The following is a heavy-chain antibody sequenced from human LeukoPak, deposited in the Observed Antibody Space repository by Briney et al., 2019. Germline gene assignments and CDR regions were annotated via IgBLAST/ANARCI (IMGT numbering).Heavy chain of an antibody. J-gene: IGHJ4*02. CDR3: AKDIWGGTAMVFDY. V-gene: IGHV3-23*01. CDR2: ISGSGGRT. CDR1: GFTFSDYY. D-gene: IGHD5-18*01. Sequence: GGSLRLSCAASGFTFSDYYMSWIRQAPGKGLEWVSGISGSGGRTFYADAVKGRFTISRDNSKNTLYLHMNNLRDDDTAVYYCAKDIWGGTAMVFDYWGQGTLVTVSS.